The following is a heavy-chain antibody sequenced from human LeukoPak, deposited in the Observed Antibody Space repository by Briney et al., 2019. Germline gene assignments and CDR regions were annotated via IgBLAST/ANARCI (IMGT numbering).Heavy chain of an antibody. Sequence: SETLSLTCTVSNDSISSDNYYWSWIRQPPGKGLEWIGYIYYSGSTNYNPSLKSRVTISVDTSKNHFSLKLSSVTAADTAVYYCARGLWSTHYYYYYMDVWGKGTTVTVSS. CDR1: NDSISSDNYY. V-gene: IGHV4-61*01. J-gene: IGHJ6*03. CDR2: IYYSGST. CDR3: ARGLWSTHYYYYYMDV. D-gene: IGHD2-21*01.